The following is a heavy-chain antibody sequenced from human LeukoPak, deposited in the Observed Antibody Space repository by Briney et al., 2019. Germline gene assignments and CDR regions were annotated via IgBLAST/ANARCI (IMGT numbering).Heavy chain of an antibody. Sequence: PSETLSLTCAVYGGSFSGYYWSWIRQPPGKGLEWIGEINHSGSTNYNPSLKSRVTISVDTSKNQFSLKLSSVTAADTAVYYCARGSPSSVPLDYWGQGTLVTVSS. V-gene: IGHV4-34*01. CDR1: GGSFSGYY. J-gene: IGHJ4*02. D-gene: IGHD1-14*01. CDR3: ARGSPSSVPLDY. CDR2: INHSGST.